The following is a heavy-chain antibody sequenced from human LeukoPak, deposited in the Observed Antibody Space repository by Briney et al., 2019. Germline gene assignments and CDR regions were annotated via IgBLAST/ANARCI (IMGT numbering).Heavy chain of an antibody. J-gene: IGHJ4*02. CDR2: MNPDGRHT. CDR3: TADCGDN. Sequence: GGSLRLSCTAYGFTFSIHWMSWVRQVPGKGLEWVATMNPDGRHTYYVDSVKGRFTISTDNAKNSLFLQMDSLRVEDTAVYYCTADCGDNWGQGTLVTVSS. CDR1: GFTFSIHW. D-gene: IGHD2-21*02. V-gene: IGHV3-7*01.